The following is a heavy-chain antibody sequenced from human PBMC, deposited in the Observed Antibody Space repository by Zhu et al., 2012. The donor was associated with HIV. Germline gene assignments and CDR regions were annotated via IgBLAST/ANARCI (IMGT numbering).Heavy chain of an antibody. J-gene: IGHJ4*02. Sequence: VQLLESGGGLVQPGGSLRLSCAASGFTFSSYVMNWVRRAPGKGLEWVSSISGSGGTTYYADSVKGRFTISRDNSKNMLYVQMNILRAEDTAVYYCAKEEGVGGFDTWGQGILVTASS. CDR1: GFTFSSYV. CDR2: ISGSGGTT. CDR3: AKEEGVGGFDT. V-gene: IGHV3-23*01. D-gene: IGHD1-26*01.